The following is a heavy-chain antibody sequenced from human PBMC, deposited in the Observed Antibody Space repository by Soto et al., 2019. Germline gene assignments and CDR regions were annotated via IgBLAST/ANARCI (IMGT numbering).Heavy chain of an antibody. CDR2: ISYDGSNK. V-gene: IGHV3-30*18. Sequence: GGSLRLSCAASGFTFSSYGMHWVRQAPGKGLEWVAVISYDGSNKYYADSVKGRFTISRDNSKNTLYLQMNSLRAEDTAVYYCAKVRARGTAMVTYFDYWGQGTLVTVSS. J-gene: IGHJ4*02. CDR1: GFTFSSYG. D-gene: IGHD5-18*01. CDR3: AKVRARGTAMVTYFDY.